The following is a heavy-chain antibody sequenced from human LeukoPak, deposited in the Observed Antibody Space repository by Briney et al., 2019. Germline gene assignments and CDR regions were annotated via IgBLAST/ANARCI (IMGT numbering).Heavy chain of an antibody. CDR1: GDSISTGVYY. CDR3: ARQKADPLPEDFDS. V-gene: IGHV4-30-2*01. Sequence: PSETLSLTCTVSGDSISTGVYYWSWLRQPPGKGLEWIGYIPHRGSPDYNPALKSRVSIVMDKSNNQFSLRLTSVTAADTAVYFCARQKADPLPEDFDSWGQGTLVTVSS. J-gene: IGHJ4*02. CDR2: IPHRGSP.